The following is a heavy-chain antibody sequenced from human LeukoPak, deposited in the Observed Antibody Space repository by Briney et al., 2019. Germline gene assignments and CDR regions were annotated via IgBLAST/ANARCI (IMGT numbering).Heavy chain of an antibody. D-gene: IGHD5-18*01. CDR2: IYYIENT. V-gene: IGHV4-59*05. CDR1: GFTFSDYY. CDR3: ARHRIALWLPFDY. Sequence: GSLRLSCAASGFTFSDYYMNWIRQPPGKGLEWIGSIYYIENTYYNPSLKSRVTISVDTSKNQFSLKLSSVTAADTAVYYCARHRIALWLPFDYWGQGTLVTVSS. J-gene: IGHJ4*02.